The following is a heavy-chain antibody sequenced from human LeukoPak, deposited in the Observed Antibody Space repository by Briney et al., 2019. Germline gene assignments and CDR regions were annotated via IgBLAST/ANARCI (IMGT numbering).Heavy chain of an antibody. V-gene: IGHV3-23*01. J-gene: IGHJ4*02. D-gene: IGHD2/OR15-2a*01. CDR1: GFTFSSYA. CDR2: ISGGGGST. Sequence: GGSLRLSCAASGFTFSSYAMSWVRQAPGKGLEWVSAISGGGGSTHYADSVKGRFTISRDNSKNTLYLQMNSLRAEDTAVYYCASTEYSRIDYWGQGTLVTVSS. CDR3: ASTEYSRIDY.